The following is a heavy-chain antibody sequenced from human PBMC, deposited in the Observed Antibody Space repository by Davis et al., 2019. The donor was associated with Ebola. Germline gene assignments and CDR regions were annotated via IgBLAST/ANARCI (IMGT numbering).Heavy chain of an antibody. V-gene: IGHV6-1*01. CDR3: ARDRGTLGFDY. Sequence: SQTLSLTCAISGVSVSSNSALWIWIRQSPSRGLEWLGRTYYRSKWYNDYAVSVKSRITINPDTSKNQFSLLLNSVTPEDTAVYYCARDRGTLGFDYWGQGTLVTVSS. CDR1: GVSVSSNSAL. J-gene: IGHJ4*02. D-gene: IGHD1-7*01. CDR2: TYYRSKWYN.